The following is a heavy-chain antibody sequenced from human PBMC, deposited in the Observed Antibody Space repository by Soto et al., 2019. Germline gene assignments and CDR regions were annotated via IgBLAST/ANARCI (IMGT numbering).Heavy chain of an antibody. CDR1: GYTFTDYF. V-gene: IGHV1-2*02. Sequence: VEMVQSGAEVKKPGASVKVSCKASGYTFTDYFIHWVRQAPGQGLEWMGWINLNSGGTNYAQKFQGRVTMTRDTSIKTVYMDLSRLRSDDTATYYCARDTKIPANAIHDGRWGQGTLVTVSS. J-gene: IGHJ4*02. CDR3: ARDTKIPANAIHDGR. CDR2: INLNSGGT. D-gene: IGHD2-2*01.